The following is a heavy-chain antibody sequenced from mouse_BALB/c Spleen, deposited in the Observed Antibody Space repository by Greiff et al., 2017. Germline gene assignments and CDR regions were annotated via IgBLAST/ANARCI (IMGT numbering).Heavy chain of an antibody. CDR1: GFTFSSYT. V-gene: IGHV5-12-2*01. CDR3: ARQGVRRGYAMDY. CDR2: ISNGGGST. Sequence: EVMLVESGGGLVQPGGSLKLSCAASGFTFSSYTMSWVRQTPEKRLEWVAYISNGGGSTYYPDTVKGRFTISRDNAKNTLYLQMSSLKSEDTAMYYCARQGVRRGYAMDYWGQGTSVTVSS. J-gene: IGHJ4*01. D-gene: IGHD2-14*01.